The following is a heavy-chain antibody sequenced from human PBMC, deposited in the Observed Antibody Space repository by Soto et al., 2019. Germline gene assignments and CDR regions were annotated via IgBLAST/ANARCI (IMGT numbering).Heavy chain of an antibody. CDR3: VKMTIFPAEPIDY. Sequence: GGSLRLSCSASGFTFSSYAMHWVRQAPGKGLEYVSAISSNGGSTYYADSVKGRFTISRDNSKNTLYLQMSSLRAEDTAVYYCVKMTIFPAEPIDYWGQGTLVTVSS. D-gene: IGHD3-9*01. CDR2: ISSNGGST. V-gene: IGHV3-64D*08. J-gene: IGHJ4*02. CDR1: GFTFSSYA.